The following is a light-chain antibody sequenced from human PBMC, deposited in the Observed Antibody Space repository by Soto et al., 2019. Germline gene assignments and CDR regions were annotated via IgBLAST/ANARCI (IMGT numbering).Light chain of an antibody. Sequence: QAVVTQEPSLAVSPGGTVTLTFASSTGAVTRDSYPNWFQQKPRQAPRALIYSTTNKHSCTPAGFSGSLLGGKAALTLSEVQPEDEADYYCLLSFGGGHLLFGGGTKPT. V-gene: IGLV7-43*01. CDR2: STT. J-gene: IGLJ3*02. CDR3: LLSFGGGHLL. CDR1: TGAVTRDSY.